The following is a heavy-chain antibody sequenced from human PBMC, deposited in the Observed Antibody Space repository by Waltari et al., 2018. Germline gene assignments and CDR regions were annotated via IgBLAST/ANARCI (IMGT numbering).Heavy chain of an antibody. V-gene: IGHV4-61*02. CDR3: ANRGVGNYFKYFRL. CDR1: GEPISDDVSRWTY. Sequence: QVQLQESGPGLVKPTHTLSLTCTVSGEPISDDVSRWTYWTWIRQSAGKGLEGIGHIYSSGAVDDNPSLRSRVTISLDTPKIHFTLKLTSVTAADTAVYYCANRGVGNYFKYFRLWSPGTLVTVSS. CDR2: IYSSGAV. J-gene: IGHJ1*01. D-gene: IGHD1-7*01.